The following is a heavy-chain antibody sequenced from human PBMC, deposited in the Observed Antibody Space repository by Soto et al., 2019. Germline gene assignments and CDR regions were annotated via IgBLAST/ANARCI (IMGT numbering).Heavy chain of an antibody. CDR3: SRREQLRRNYYYAMDV. CDR2: IYPGDSDT. Sequence: PGESLKISCKCSGYSFPSYWIGWVRQMPGKGLEWMGIIYPGDSDTRYSPSFQGQLIISAAKSISTAYLQWSSLKASDTVIYYCSRREQLRRNYYYAMDVWGQGTTVTVSS. D-gene: IGHD5-12*01. V-gene: IGHV5-51*01. J-gene: IGHJ6*02. CDR1: GYSFPSYW.